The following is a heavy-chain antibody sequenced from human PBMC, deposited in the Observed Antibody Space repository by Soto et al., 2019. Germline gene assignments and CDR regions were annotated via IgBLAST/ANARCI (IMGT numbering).Heavy chain of an antibody. CDR1: GHTFSSYA. Sequence: QVQLVQSGAEVKKPGASVKVSCKASGHTFSSYAMHWVRQAPGQRLEWMGWINAGNGNTKYSQKFQGRVSITRDTSESTVYMELSSLRSEDTAVYYCARVTGCYVPDYWGQGTLVTVSS. D-gene: IGHD3-9*01. J-gene: IGHJ4*02. CDR3: ARVTGCYVPDY. CDR2: INAGNGNT. V-gene: IGHV1-3*01.